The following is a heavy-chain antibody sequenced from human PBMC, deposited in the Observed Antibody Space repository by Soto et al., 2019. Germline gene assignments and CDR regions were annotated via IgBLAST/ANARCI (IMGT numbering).Heavy chain of an antibody. V-gene: IGHV3-49*03. CDR2: IRSKAYAGTT. D-gene: IGHD6-19*01. CDR3: TREKSGWYIDQFDY. CDR1: GFTVGDYA. J-gene: IGHJ4*02. Sequence: PGGSLRLSCTASGFTVGDYAMSWFRQAPGKGLEWVGFIRSKAYAGTTEYAASVKGRFTISRDDSKSIAYLQMNSLKTEDTAMYYCTREKSGWYIDQFDYWGQGT.